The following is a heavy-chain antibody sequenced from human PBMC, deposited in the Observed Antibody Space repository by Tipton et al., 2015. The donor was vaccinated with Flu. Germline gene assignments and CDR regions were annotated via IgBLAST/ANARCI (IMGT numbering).Heavy chain of an antibody. V-gene: IGHV4-39*01. D-gene: IGHD6-6*01. CDR2: IYYSGST. Sequence: TLSLTCTVSGGSISSSSYYWGWIRQPPGKGLEWIGSIYYSGSTYYNPSLKSRVTISVDTSKNQFSLKLSSVTAADTALYYCARNRVSDYYYGMDVWGQGTTVTVS. J-gene: IGHJ6*02. CDR1: GGSISSSSYY. CDR3: ARNRVSDYYYGMDV.